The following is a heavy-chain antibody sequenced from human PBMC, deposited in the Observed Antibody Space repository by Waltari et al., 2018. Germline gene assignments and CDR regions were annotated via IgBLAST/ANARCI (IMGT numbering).Heavy chain of an antibody. CDR1: GDTFRNTP. CDR3: ARTVTLFAGVVQGYYFDY. D-gene: IGHD2-15*01. J-gene: IGHJ4*02. V-gene: IGHV1-69*08. Sequence: QAPLVQSGTEVKRTGALVRVPCTASGDTFRNTPISWVRQAPGQGLEWTGRISPVLGSVKSAEKFQGRVTLSADASSTTVYMELSSLRSEDTAVYYCARTVTLFAGVVQGYYFDYWGQGTLVTVSS. CDR2: ISPVLGSV.